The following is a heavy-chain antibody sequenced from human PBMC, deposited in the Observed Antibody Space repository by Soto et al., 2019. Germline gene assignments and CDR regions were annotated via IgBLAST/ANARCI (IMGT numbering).Heavy chain of an antibody. D-gene: IGHD1-26*01. CDR2: IHHSGNT. Sequence: QVQLQESGPGLVKPSGTLSLTCTVSGASISSTSSGDWWSWVRQPPGKRLEWIGEIHHSGNTNYNPSLKSRVTMSVDKSKNQFSLRLSSVTAADTAVYYCAKMVGATLVDYWGQGTLVTVSS. J-gene: IGHJ4*02. CDR3: AKMVGATLVDY. CDR1: GASISSTSSGDW. V-gene: IGHV4-4*02.